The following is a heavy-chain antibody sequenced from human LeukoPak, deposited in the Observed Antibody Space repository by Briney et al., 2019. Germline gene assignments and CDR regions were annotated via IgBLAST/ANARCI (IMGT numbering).Heavy chain of an antibody. CDR1: GYTFTSYD. CDR3: ARGHSSTPFDY. Sequence: GASVKVSCKASGYTFTSYDINWVRQATGQGLEWMGWMNPNSGNTGYAQKFQGRVTITRYTSISTAYMELSSLRSEDTAVYYCARGHSSTPFDYWGQGTLVTVSS. D-gene: IGHD6-13*01. V-gene: IGHV1-8*01. CDR2: MNPNSGNT. J-gene: IGHJ4*02.